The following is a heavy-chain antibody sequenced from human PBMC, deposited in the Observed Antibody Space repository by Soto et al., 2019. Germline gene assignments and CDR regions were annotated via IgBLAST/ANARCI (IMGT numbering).Heavy chain of an antibody. V-gene: IGHV3-23*01. CDR3: SKGPDLVVPDGMDV. CDR2: ISGSGGST. CDR1: GFTFSSYA. D-gene: IGHD2-2*01. Sequence: GGSLRLSSAASGFTFSSYAMSWVRQAPEKGLERVSAISGSGGSTYYADSVKGRFTISRDNSKNTLYLQMNSLRAEDTAVYYCSKGPDLVVPDGMDVWGQGTTVTVSS. J-gene: IGHJ6*02.